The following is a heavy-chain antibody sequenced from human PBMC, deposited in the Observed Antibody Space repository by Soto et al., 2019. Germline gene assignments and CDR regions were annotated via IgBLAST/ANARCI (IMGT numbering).Heavy chain of an antibody. J-gene: IGHJ6*02. CDR1: GYTFTTYD. Sequence: ASVKVSCKASGYTFTTYDINWVRQATGQGLEWMGWMSPNSGNTGYAQNFQGRVTMTRDTSISTAYMELSSLRSDDTAVYYWARQWELSNYYYGMDVWGQGTTVTVSS. CDR3: ARQWELSNYYYGMDV. V-gene: IGHV1-8*01. D-gene: IGHD1-26*01. CDR2: MSPNSGNT.